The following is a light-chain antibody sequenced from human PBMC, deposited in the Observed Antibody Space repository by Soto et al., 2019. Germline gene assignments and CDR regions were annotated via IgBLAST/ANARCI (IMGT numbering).Light chain of an antibody. J-gene: IGKJ4*01. CDR2: GAS. V-gene: IGKV3-20*01. CDR1: QSVSSY. CDR3: QQYGSSPLT. Sequence: EIVLTHSPATLSLSPCERATLSSRASQSVSSYLAWYQQKPGQAPRLLIYGASTRATGIPARFSGSGSGTDFTLTISRLEPEDFAVYYCQQYGSSPLTFGGGIKVDI.